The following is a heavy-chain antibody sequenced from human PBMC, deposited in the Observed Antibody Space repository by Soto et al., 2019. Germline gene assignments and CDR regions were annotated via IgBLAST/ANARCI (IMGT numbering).Heavy chain of an antibody. J-gene: IGHJ5*02. CDR1: GFTFSGSV. CDR3: SRQDCSGDASPHPT. CDR2: IGMKSNNFAT. D-gene: IGHD2-15*01. V-gene: IGHV3-73*01. Sequence: PGGSLRLSCAASGFTFSGSVMHWVRQASGKPLEWVGRIGMKSNNFATAYAASVKGRFSISRDDSANMAYLQMNSLKTEDTAVYYCSRQDCSGDASPHPTCGQGTLVTVSS.